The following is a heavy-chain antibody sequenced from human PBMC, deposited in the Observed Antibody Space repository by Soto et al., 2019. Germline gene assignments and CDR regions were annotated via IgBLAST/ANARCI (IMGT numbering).Heavy chain of an antibody. CDR3: ARLVGYPVTTFYFDY. CDR2: IYYSGNT. J-gene: IGHJ4*02. V-gene: IGHV4-59*01. Sequence: PSETLSLTCTVSGGSISSYYWSWIRQPPGKGLEWFGYIYYSGNTNYNPSLKSRVTISVDTSKNQFSLKLSSVTAADTAVYYCARLVGYPVTTFYFDYWGQGTLVTVSS. CDR1: GGSISSYY. D-gene: IGHD4-17*01.